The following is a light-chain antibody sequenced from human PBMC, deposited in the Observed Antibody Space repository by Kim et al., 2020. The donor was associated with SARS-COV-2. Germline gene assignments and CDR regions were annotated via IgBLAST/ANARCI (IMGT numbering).Light chain of an antibody. V-gene: IGLV1-40*01. CDR2: GDT. CDR3: QSYDSSLRVV. J-gene: IGLJ2*01. Sequence: GARVPPACPGTSPNTGAGDEVHWYQRLPGTAPKLLIYGDTDRPSGVPDRFSGSKSGTSASLAITGLQAEDEADYYCQSYDSSLRVVFGGGTQLTVL. CDR1: SPNTGAGDE.